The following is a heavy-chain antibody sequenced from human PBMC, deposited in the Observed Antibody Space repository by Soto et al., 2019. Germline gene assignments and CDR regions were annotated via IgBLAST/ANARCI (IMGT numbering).Heavy chain of an antibody. CDR1: GFTFSSYG. CDR2: ISYDGSNK. J-gene: IGHJ4*02. CDR3: AKDVEMAFDY. Sequence: GGSLRLSCAASGFTFSSYGMHWVRQAPGKGLEWVAVISYDGSNKYYADSVKGRFTISRDNSKNTLYLQMNSLRAEDTAVYYCAKDVEMAFDYWGQGTLVTVSS. V-gene: IGHV3-30*18.